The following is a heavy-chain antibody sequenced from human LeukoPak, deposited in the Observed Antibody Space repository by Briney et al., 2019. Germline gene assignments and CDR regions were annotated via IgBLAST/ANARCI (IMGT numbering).Heavy chain of an antibody. Sequence: PSETLSLTRTVSGYSISSGYFWGWIRQPPGKGLEWIVNIYHSGSTYYNPSLRSRVTISVDKSKNQFSLKLNSVTAADTAVYYCARAMREYDILSWAFDIWGQGTMVIVSS. V-gene: IGHV4-38-2*02. CDR2: IYHSGST. J-gene: IGHJ3*02. CDR1: GYSISSGYF. D-gene: IGHD3-9*01. CDR3: ARAMREYDILSWAFDI.